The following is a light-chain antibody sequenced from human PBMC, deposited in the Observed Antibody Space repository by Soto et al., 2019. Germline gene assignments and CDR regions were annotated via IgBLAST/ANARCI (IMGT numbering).Light chain of an antibody. CDR2: AAS. CDR1: QSIANY. Sequence: DIQMTQSPSSLSASVGDRVTITCRASQSIANYLNWYQQKPGTAPRLLIFAASSLQSGVPSRLSGGGSGTDFTLNISSLQPDDFATYYCQQNYRATPWTFGQGTKVDIK. V-gene: IGKV1-39*01. J-gene: IGKJ1*01. CDR3: QQNYRATPWT.